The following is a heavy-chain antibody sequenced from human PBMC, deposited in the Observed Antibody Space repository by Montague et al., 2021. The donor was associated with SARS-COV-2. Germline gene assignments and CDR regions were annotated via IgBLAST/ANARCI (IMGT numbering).Heavy chain of an antibody. D-gene: IGHD2-8*02. V-gene: IGHV6-1*01. J-gene: IGHJ3*01. CDR2: TKYTSTRYE. Sequence: CAISGNSISSNIAAWNWIRQSPSRGLEWLGRTKYTSTRYETYAASVQSRITITADTSKNQFSLHLNSVTPEDTAVYYCARDLYWAFDAWGQGTVVTVS. CDR3: ARDLYWAFDA. CDR1: GNSISSNIAA.